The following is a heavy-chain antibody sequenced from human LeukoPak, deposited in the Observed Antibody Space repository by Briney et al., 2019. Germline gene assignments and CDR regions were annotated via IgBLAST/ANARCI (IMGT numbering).Heavy chain of an antibody. V-gene: IGHV4-59*08. CDR1: GGSISSYY. Sequence: SETLSLTCTVSGGSISSYYWSWIRQPPGKGLEWIGYIYYSGSTNYNPSLKSRVTISVDTSKNQFSLKLSPVTAADTAVYYCARAEADPPYCYYGMDVWGQGTTVTVSS. CDR2: IYYSGST. J-gene: IGHJ6*02. CDR3: ARAEADPPYCYYGMDV.